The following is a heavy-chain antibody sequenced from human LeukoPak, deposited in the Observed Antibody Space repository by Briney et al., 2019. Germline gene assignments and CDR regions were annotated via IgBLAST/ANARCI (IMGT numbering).Heavy chain of an antibody. CDR3: ARRPLVVRGVPRSLGCWFDP. CDR1: GGSINNYY. CDR2: IYYSGST. J-gene: IGHJ5*02. V-gene: IGHV4-39*01. Sequence: SQTLSLTCIVSGGSINNYYWSWIRQPPGKGLEGIGGIYYSGSTYYNPSLKNRVTISVATSTNQFSLQLSSVPAADTAVYYCARRPLVVRGVPRSLGCWFDPWGQGTLVTASS. D-gene: IGHD3-10*01.